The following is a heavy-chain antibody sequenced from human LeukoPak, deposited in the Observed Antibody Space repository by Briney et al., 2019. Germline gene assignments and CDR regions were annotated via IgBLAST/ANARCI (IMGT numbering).Heavy chain of an antibody. CDR2: IYHSGST. CDR1: GGSISSGGYY. V-gene: IGHV4-30-2*01. D-gene: IGHD3-16*01. CDR3: ANGGGYYFDY. J-gene: IGHJ4*02. Sequence: SQTLSLTCTVSGGSISSGGYYWSWIRQPPGKGLEWIGYIYHSGSTYYNPSLKSRVTISVDRSKNQFSLKLSSVTAADTSVYYCANGGGYYFDYWGQGTLVTVSS.